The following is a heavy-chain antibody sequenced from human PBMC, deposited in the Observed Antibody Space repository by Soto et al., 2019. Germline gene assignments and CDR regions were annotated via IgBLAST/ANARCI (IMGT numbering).Heavy chain of an antibody. CDR1: GYSFTHYW. J-gene: IGHJ4*02. V-gene: IGHV5-51*01. Sequence: PXESLTISCKGSGYSFTHYWIGLVRQMPGKGLGWMGLIYPYDSETRYSPSFQGQVTMSVDKSISTAYLQWSSLKASDTAMYYCVRRPDGGYYFDYWGQGTLVTVSS. CDR2: IYPYDSET. CDR3: VRRPDGGYYFDY. D-gene: IGHD3-22*01.